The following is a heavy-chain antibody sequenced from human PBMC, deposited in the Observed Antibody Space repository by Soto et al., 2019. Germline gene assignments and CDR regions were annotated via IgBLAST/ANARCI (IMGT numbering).Heavy chain of an antibody. CDR1: GYSFTSLD. CDR2: MQPSSGRT. J-gene: IGHJ4*02. CDR3: ARGVTAGVDY. Sequence: ASVKVSCKASGYSFTSLDINWVRQTTGQGLEWMGWMQPSSGRTGYAQKFQGRVTMTRDTSINTAYMELSSLKSDDTAFYYCARGVTAGVDYWGQGTLGT. V-gene: IGHV1-8*01. D-gene: IGHD1-26*01.